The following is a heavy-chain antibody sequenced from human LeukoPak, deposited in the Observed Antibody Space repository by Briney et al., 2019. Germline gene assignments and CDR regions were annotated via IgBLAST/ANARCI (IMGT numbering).Heavy chain of an antibody. CDR1: GFTFSSYW. Sequence: PGGPLRLSCAALGFTFSSYWLSWVPQPPGRGLEWVANIRQDGSEKYYVDSVKGRFTISRDNAKNSLYLQMNSLRAEDTAVYYCARRGYYFDYWGQGTLVTVSS. CDR2: IRQDGSEK. V-gene: IGHV3-7*01. J-gene: IGHJ4*02. CDR3: ARRGYYFDY.